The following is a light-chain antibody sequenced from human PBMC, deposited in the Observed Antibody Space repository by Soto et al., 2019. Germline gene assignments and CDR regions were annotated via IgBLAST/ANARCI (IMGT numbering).Light chain of an antibody. CDR2: AAS. V-gene: IGKV1-39*01. CDR3: QQSYTTPWT. CDR1: QSISNY. Sequence: DIQMSQSPPSLSASVGGKITITCRASQSISNYLNWYQQSPGRAPQLLIYAASSLHTGVPSRFSGSGSGTDFTLTISNLQPEDFVTYFCQQSYTTPWTFGQGSKV. J-gene: IGKJ1*01.